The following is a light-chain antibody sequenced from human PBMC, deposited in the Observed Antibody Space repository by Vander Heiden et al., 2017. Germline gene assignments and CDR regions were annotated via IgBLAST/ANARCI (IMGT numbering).Light chain of an antibody. CDR2: DAS. J-gene: IGKJ3*01. CDR1: QGISSS. V-gene: IGKV1-9*01. Sequence: IHLTQSPPFLSASVGDRVTITCRASQGISSSLAWYHQKPGKAPKLLIYDASNLQSGVPSRFSGSGSGTEFILTISSLQPEDFATYYCQQVNSPFTFGPGTEVAIK. CDR3: QQVNSPFT.